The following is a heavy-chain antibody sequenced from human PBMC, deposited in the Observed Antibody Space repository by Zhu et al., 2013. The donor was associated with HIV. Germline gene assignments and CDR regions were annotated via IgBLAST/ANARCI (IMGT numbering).Heavy chain of an antibody. J-gene: IGHJ6*02. CDR3: AREVYGSGSYNYYGMDV. Sequence: QVQLVQSGAEVKKPGSSVKVSCKASGGTFSSYSISWVRQAPGQGLEWMGRIIPILGIGNHAQKFQGRVTITADKSTSTAYMELSSLRSEDTAVYYCAREVYGSGSYNYYGMDVWGQGTTVTVSS. V-gene: IGHV1-69*08. D-gene: IGHD3-10*01. CDR1: GGTFSSYS. CDR2: IIPILGIG.